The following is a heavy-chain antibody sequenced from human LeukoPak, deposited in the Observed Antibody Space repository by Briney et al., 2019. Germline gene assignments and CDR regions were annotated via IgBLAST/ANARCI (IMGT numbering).Heavy chain of an antibody. D-gene: IGHD6-13*01. V-gene: IGHV1-46*01. CDR1: GYTFTSYY. J-gene: IGHJ4*02. CDR2: INPSGGST. Sequence: GASVKVSCKAPGYTFTSYYMHWVRQAPGQGLEWMGIINPSGGSTSYAQKFQGRVTMTRDTSTSTVYMELSSLRSEDTAVYYCARASSSSSSRGNYFDYWGQGTLVTVSS. CDR3: ARASSSSSSRGNYFDY.